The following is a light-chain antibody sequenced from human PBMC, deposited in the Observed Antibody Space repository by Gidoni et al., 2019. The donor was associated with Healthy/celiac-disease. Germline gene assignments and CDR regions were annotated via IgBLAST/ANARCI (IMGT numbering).Light chain of an antibody. V-gene: IGLV2-14*01. CDR3: SSYTSSSSYV. J-gene: IGLJ1*01. CDR1: SSDVGGYNY. Sequence: QSALTQPASVSGSPGQAITIPCTGTSSDVGGYNYFSWYQQHPGKAPKLMIYDVSNRPSGVSSRFSGSKSGNTASLTISGLQAEDEADYYCSSYTSSSSYVFGTGTKVTVL. CDR2: DVS.